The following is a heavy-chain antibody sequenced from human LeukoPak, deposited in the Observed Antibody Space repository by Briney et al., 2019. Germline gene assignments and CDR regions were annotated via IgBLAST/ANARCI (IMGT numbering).Heavy chain of an antibody. Sequence: GGSLRLSCAASGFTFSSYWMSWVRQAPGKGLEWVANIKQDGSEKYNVDSVKGRFTISRDNAKNSLYLQMNSLRAEDTAVYYCARGDLDTAMAPFDYWGQGTLVTVSS. D-gene: IGHD5-18*01. CDR2: IKQDGSEK. CDR3: ARGDLDTAMAPFDY. CDR1: GFTFSSYW. J-gene: IGHJ4*02. V-gene: IGHV3-7*01.